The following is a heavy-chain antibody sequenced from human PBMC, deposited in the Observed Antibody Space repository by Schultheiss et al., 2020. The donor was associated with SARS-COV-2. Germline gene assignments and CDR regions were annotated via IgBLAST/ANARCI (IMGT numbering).Heavy chain of an antibody. CDR1: GYSISSGYY. D-gene: IGHD3-22*01. V-gene: IGHV4-38-2*02. CDR3: ARDYYDSGYAFDI. Sequence: SETLSLTCTVSGYSISSGYYWGWIRQPPGKGLEWIGEIYHSGSTNYNPSLKSRVTMSVDTSKNQFSLKLSSVTAADTAVYYCARDYYDSGYAFDIWGQGTMVTVSS. J-gene: IGHJ3*02. CDR2: IYHSGST.